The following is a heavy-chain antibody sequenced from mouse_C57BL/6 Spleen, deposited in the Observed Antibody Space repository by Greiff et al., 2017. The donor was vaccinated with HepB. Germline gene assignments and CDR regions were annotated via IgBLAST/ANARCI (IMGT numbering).Heavy chain of an antibody. CDR1: GYTFTDYY. Sequence: EVQLQQSGPELVKPGASVKISCKASGYTFTDYYMNWVKQSHGKSLEWIGDINPNNGGTSYNQKFKGKATLTVDKSSSTAYMELRSLTSEDSAVYYCARSVDYPAWFAYWGQGTLVTVSA. J-gene: IGHJ3*01. D-gene: IGHD1-1*01. V-gene: IGHV1-26*01. CDR2: INPNNGGT. CDR3: ARSVDYPAWFAY.